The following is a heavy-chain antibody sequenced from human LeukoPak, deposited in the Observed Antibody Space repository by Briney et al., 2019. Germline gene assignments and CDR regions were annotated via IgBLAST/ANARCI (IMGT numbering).Heavy chain of an antibody. CDR3: ARGTSDILTGYYSRFDY. J-gene: IGHJ4*02. CDR2: IYSGGST. Sequence: PGGSLRLSCAASGFTVSSNYMSWVRQAPGKGLEWVSVIYSGGSTYYADSVKGRFTISRDNSKNTLYLQMNSLRAEDTAVYYCARGTSDILTGYYSRFDYWGQGTLVTVSS. CDR1: GFTVSSNY. V-gene: IGHV3-53*01. D-gene: IGHD3-9*01.